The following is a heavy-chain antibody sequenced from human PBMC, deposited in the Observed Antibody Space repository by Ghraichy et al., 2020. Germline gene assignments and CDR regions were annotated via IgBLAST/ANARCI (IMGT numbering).Heavy chain of an antibody. CDR1: GGTFNTYA. D-gene: IGHD3-3*01. Sequence: SVKVSCKGSGGTFNTYAVYWVRQAPEQVLEWMGGIIPIFGTANYAQRFQGRVRITADESTSTAYMEVSSLRSEDTAVYYCAVVSFGVVRGRPGYFYYYGMDVWGQGTTVTVSS. CDR2: IIPIFGTA. CDR3: AVVSFGVVRGRPGYFYYYGMDV. V-gene: IGHV1-69*13. J-gene: IGHJ6*02.